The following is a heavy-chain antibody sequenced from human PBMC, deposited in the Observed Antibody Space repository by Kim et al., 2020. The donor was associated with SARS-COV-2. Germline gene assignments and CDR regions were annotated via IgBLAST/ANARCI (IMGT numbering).Heavy chain of an antibody. V-gene: IGHV3-30-3*01. CDR3: ARNHLIMVAIFAGAELD. J-gene: IGHJ4*01. CDR2: ISYDGSNK. Sequence: GGSLRLSCAASGFTFSSYAMHWVRQAPGKGLEWVAVISYDGSNKYYADSVKGRFTISRDNSKNTLYLQMNSLRAEDTAVYYCARNHLIMVAIFAGAELD. D-gene: IGHD5-12*01. CDR1: GFTFSSYA.